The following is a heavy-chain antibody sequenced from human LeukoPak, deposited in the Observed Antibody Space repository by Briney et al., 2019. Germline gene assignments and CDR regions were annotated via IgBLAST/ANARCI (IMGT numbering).Heavy chain of an antibody. J-gene: IGHJ4*02. V-gene: IGHV3-11*01. D-gene: IGHD3-22*01. CDR2: ISSSGSTI. CDR3: ARDRYYYDSSGYYSFEY. CDR1: GLTFSDYY. Sequence: GGSLRLSCAASGLTFSDYYMSWIRQAPGKGLEWVSYISSSGSTIYYADSVKGRFTISRDNAKNSLYLQMNSLRAEDTAVYYCARDRYYYDSSGYYSFEYWGQGTLVTVSS.